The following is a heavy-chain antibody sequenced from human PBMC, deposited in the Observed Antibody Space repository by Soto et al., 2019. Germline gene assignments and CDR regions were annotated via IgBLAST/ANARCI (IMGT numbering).Heavy chain of an antibody. CDR3: AAVGSSSWLPPDY. J-gene: IGHJ4*02. Sequence: ASVKVSCKASGFTFTSSAVQWVRQARGQRLEWIGWIVVGSGNTNYAQKFQERVTITRDMSTSTAYMELSSLRSEDTAVYYCAAVGSSSWLPPDYWGQGTLVTVLL. D-gene: IGHD6-13*01. CDR1: GFTFTSSA. CDR2: IVVGSGNT. V-gene: IGHV1-58*01.